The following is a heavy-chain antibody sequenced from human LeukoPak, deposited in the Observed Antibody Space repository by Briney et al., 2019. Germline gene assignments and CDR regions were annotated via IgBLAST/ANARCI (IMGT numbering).Heavy chain of an antibody. V-gene: IGHV4-34*01. D-gene: IGHD4-11*01. Sequence: PSETLSLTCVVHGGSFTGFYWSWVRQPPGRGLEWIGEVIHSGSTYYNPSLKSRVSISVDTSKKNFSLSLRSVTAADTALYFCARGRGDYSDYHFNYWGQGILVTVSS. CDR3: ARGRGDYSDYHFNY. CDR2: VIHSGST. J-gene: IGHJ4*02. CDR1: GGSFTGFY.